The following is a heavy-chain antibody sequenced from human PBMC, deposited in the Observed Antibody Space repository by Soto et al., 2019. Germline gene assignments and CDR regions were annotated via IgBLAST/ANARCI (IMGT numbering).Heavy chain of an antibody. J-gene: IGHJ3*02. Sequence: QVQLVQSGPELKKPGASVKVSCKASGYTFRNYGINWVRQAPGQGLEWMGWISAYNGDTNYAPKFQGRVTMATDTPTSTAYMELRSLTSDDTSVNYCARDGRQFVPNPDNFDIWGQGTTVTVSS. CDR1: GYTFRNYG. CDR3: ARDGRQFVPNPDNFDI. V-gene: IGHV1-18*01. CDR2: ISAYNGDT. D-gene: IGHD6-6*01.